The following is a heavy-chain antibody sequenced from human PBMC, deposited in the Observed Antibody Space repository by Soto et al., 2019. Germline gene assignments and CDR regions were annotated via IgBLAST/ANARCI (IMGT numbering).Heavy chain of an antibody. CDR3: ARGQQVSTIRGVQGFDY. V-gene: IGHV3-53*02. D-gene: IGHD3-10*01. CDR2: LYSGGTS. CDR1: GFTISSNY. Sequence: EVQLVETGGGLIQPGGSLRLSCAASGFTISSNYMTGVRQAPGKGLEWVSLLYSGGTSYYADSVKGRFTISRDNSKNTLFLQMNRLKTEDTAVYYCARGQQVSTIRGVQGFDYWGQGTLVTVSS. J-gene: IGHJ4*02.